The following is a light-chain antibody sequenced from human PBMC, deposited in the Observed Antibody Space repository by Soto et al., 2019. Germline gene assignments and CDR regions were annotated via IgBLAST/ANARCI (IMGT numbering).Light chain of an antibody. Sequence: QSVLTQPPSVSGAPGQRVTISCTGNTSNIGGGYDVHWYQQFLGTAPKLLIYGNSDRPSGVPDRFSGSKSGASGSLAITGLQAEDEADYYCQSYDSSLRCVIFGGGTKVTVL. CDR2: GNS. J-gene: IGLJ2*01. CDR1: TSNIGGGYD. V-gene: IGLV1-40*01. CDR3: QSYDSSLRCVI.